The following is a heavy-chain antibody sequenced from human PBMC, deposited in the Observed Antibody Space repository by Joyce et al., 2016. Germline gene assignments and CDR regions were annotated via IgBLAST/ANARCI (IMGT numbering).Heavy chain of an antibody. CDR2: IYNSGTT. CDR1: GDSFSDTSYY. Sequence: HLQESGPGLVKPSETLSLTCTISGDSFSDTSYYWSWIRQPPGKGLECLGFIYNSGTTHYNPSLGGRLSISAGAAKKQFSLRLTSVTSADMAVYYCATSLPSRVGGFQFFGLDVWGQGTTVIVS. D-gene: IGHD3-10*01. CDR3: ATSLPSRVGGFQFFGLDV. V-gene: IGHV4-61*01. J-gene: IGHJ6*02.